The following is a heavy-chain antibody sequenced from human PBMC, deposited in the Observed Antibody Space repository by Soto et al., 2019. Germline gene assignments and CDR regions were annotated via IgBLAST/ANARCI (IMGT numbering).Heavy chain of an antibody. J-gene: IGHJ5*02. CDR2: IYYSGST. V-gene: IGHV4-59*01. CDR1: GGSISSYY. D-gene: IGHD2-15*01. Sequence: TSETLSLTCTVSGGSISSYYWSWIRQPLGKGLEWIGYIYYSGSTNYNPSLKSRVTISVDTSKNQFSLKLSSVTAADTAVYYCARIYGGKIRWFDPWGQGTLVTVSS. CDR3: ARIYGGKIRWFDP.